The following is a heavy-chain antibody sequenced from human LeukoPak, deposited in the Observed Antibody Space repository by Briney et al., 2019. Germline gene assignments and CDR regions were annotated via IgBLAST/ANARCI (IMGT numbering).Heavy chain of an antibody. J-gene: IGHJ4*02. Sequence: ASVKVSCKASGYTFTSYDINWVRQATGQGLEWMGWMDPNSGNTGYAQKFQGRVTMTRNTSISTAYMELSSLRSEDTAVYYCARGRKYSYGKAPFDYWGQGTLVTVSS. CDR1: GYTFTSYD. V-gene: IGHV1-8*01. CDR3: ARGRKYSYGKAPFDY. D-gene: IGHD5-18*01. CDR2: MDPNSGNT.